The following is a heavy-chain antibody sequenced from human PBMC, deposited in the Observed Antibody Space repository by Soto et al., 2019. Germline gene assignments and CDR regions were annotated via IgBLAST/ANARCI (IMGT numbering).Heavy chain of an antibody. CDR1: GYTLTELS. J-gene: IGHJ4*02. D-gene: IGHD3-10*01. V-gene: IGHV1-24*01. CDR3: ATQGITMVRGVIIFDY. CDR2: FDPEDGET. Sequence: QVQLVQSGAEVKKPGASVKVSCKVSGYTLTELSMHWVRQAPGKGLEGMGGFDPEDGETIYAQKFQGRVTMTEDTSTDTAYMELSSLRSEDTAVYYCATQGITMVRGVIIFDYWGQGTLVTVSS.